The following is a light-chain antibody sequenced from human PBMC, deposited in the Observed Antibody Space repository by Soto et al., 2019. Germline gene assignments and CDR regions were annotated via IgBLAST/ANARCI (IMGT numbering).Light chain of an antibody. Sequence: QSVLTQPPSASGSPGQSVTISCTGTSSDVGGYNYVSWYQQHPGKAPKLMIYEVTKRPSGVPDRFSGSKSGNTASLTVTGLQAEDEADYFCHSYSDSKHLVFGGGTKPTGL. CDR1: SSDVGGYNY. J-gene: IGLJ2*01. CDR2: EVT. V-gene: IGLV2-8*01. CDR3: HSYSDSKHLV.